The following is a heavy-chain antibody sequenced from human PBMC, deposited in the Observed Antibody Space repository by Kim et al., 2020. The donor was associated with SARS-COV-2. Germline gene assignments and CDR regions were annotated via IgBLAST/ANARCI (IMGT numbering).Heavy chain of an antibody. CDR1: GGSISSGGYY. V-gene: IGHV4-31*03. Sequence: SETLSLTCTVSGGSISSGGYYWSWIRQHPGKGLEWIGYIYYSGSTYYNLSLKSRVTISVDMSKNQFSLKLSSVTAADTAVYYCARSTSYGSGSSYYYGMDVWGQGTTVTVSS. J-gene: IGHJ6*02. CDR3: ARSTSYGSGSSYYYGMDV. CDR2: IYYSGST. D-gene: IGHD3-10*01.